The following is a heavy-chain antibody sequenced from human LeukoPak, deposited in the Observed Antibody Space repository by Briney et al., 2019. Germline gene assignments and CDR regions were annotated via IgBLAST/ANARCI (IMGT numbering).Heavy chain of an antibody. J-gene: IGHJ6*03. Sequence: GGSLRLFCAASGFTFITYAMSWVRQAPGKGLEWVSAISGSGGSTYYADSVRGRFTISRDNSKNTLYLQMNSLRAEDTAVYYCAKDGTGNYYYYYMDVWGKGTTVTVSS. CDR2: ISGSGGST. V-gene: IGHV3-23*01. CDR1: GFTFITYA. D-gene: IGHD1-26*01. CDR3: AKDGTGNYYYYYMDV.